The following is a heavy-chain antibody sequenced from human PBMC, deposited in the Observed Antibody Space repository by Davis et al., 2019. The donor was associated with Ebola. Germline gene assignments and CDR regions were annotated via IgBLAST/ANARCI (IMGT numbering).Heavy chain of an antibody. D-gene: IGHD5-12*01. V-gene: IGHV3-23*01. CDR2: ISGSGGST. CDR1: GFTFSSYA. Sequence: GGSLRLSCAASGFTFSSYAMSWVRQAPGKGLEWVSAISGSGGSTYYADSVKGRFTISRDNSKNTLYLQMNSLKTEDTAVYYCTGRPPTVATSWFDPWGQGTLVTVSS. J-gene: IGHJ5*02. CDR3: TGRPPTVATSWFDP.